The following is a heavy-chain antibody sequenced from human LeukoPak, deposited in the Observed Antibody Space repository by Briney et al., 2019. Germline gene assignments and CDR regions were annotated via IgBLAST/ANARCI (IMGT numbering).Heavy chain of an antibody. J-gene: IGHJ4*02. Sequence: GGSLRLSCAASGFTFSTYSMSWVRQAPGKGLEWVSYISSISSIIYYADSVKGRFTISRDNARNSLYLQMNSLRAEVTAVYYCTRSRPGTEAGQPNFDYWGQGTLVTVSS. CDR2: ISSISSII. CDR1: GFTFSTYS. CDR3: TRSRPGTEAGQPNFDY. D-gene: IGHD6-13*01. V-gene: IGHV3-48*01.